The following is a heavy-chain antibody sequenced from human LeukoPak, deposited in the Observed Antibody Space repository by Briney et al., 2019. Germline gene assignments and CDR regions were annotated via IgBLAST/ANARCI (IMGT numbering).Heavy chain of an antibody. J-gene: IGHJ4*02. CDR1: GGSFSDYH. CDR3: ARDGLYSNGYSYFDY. V-gene: IGHV4-4*07. CDR2: VYASGYS. D-gene: IGHD3-22*01. Sequence: SETLSLTCTVSGGSFSDYHWSWIRQPAGKRLEWIGRVYASGYSNYNPSLRSRVAMSLDTSKKQLSLRLSSVTAADTAVYYCARDGLYSNGYSYFDYWGQGTLVTVSP.